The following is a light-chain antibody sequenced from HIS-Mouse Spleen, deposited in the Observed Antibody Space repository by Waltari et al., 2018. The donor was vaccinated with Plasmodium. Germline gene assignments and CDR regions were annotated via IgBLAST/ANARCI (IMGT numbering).Light chain of an antibody. J-gene: IGLJ3*02. CDR1: ALPKTY. V-gene: IGLV3-10*01. CDR2: DDS. Sequence: SYELTQPPSVSVSPGQTARITCSGDALPKTYAYWYQQKSGQAPVLVIYDDSKRPSGVPERLSGSSSGTIGTLTIRVGQVEDEADYYCYSTDSSGNHRVFGGGTKLTVL. CDR3: YSTDSSGNHRV.